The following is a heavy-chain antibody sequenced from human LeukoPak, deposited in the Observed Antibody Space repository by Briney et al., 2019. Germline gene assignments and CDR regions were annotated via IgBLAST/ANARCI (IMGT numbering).Heavy chain of an antibody. CDR2: ISDDGRNK. CDR3: AKDRETTASGTFDF. CDR1: GXTFNNYG. D-gene: IGHD6-13*01. J-gene: IGHJ4*02. Sequence: GGSLRLSCAASGXTFNNYGMHYVRQAPGKGLEWVAVISDDGRNKNYADSVKGRFTISRDSSNNTLYLQMNSLRAEDTGVYFCAKDRETTASGTFDFRGQGTLVTVSS. V-gene: IGHV3-30*18.